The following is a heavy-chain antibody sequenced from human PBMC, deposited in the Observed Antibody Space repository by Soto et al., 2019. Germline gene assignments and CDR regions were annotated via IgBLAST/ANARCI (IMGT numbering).Heavy chain of an antibody. V-gene: IGHV4-59*08. Sequence: QVQLQESGPGLVKPSETLSLTCTVSGGSISSYYWSWIRQPPGKGLEWIGYIYYSGSTNYNPSLTXXLXIXXATSKTQSSQKLSSVTAADAAVYYCATTRSDAFDVWGQGTMVTVSS. J-gene: IGHJ3*01. CDR1: GGSISSYY. CDR2: IYYSGST. CDR3: ATTRSDAFDV.